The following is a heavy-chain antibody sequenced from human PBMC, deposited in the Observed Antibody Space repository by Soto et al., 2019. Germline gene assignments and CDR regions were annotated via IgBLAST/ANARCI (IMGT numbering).Heavy chain of an antibody. D-gene: IGHD6-19*01. V-gene: IGHV3-23*01. CDR3: AKGRRTSGWLLDY. Sequence: EVQLLESGGGLVKPGGSLRLSCAASGFTFGSSTMSWVRQALGQGLEWVAGIGGSGISTYYADSVKGRFTISRDNSKNNLYVQMHTLRAEDTAIYYCAKGRRTSGWLLDYWGQGTLVTVSS. CDR2: IGGSGIST. J-gene: IGHJ4*02. CDR1: GFTFGSST.